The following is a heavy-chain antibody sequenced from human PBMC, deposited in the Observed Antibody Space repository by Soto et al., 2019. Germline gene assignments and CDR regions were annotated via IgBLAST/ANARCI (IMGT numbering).Heavy chain of an antibody. CDR3: AKDRLPAPTAPRFDP. CDR2: VSGGGTTT. D-gene: IGHD2-2*01. V-gene: IGHV3-23*01. J-gene: IGHJ5*02. Sequence: PGGSLRLSCAASGFTFNSYALHWVRQAPGKGLEWVSVVSGGGTTTYYADSVKGRFTISRDNSKNTLFLQMDSLRAEDTAVYYCAKDRLPAPTAPRFDPWGQGTLVTVSS. CDR1: GFTFNSYA.